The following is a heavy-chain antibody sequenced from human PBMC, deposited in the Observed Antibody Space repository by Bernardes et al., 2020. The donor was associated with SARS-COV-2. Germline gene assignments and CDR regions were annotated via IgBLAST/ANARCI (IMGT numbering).Heavy chain of an antibody. CDR1: GFTVSNTY. CDR3: ARDKEGLEYGDHRGVFDY. V-gene: IGHV3-66*01. CDR2: LYSGGST. J-gene: IGHJ4*02. Sequence: SLRLSCAASGFTVSNTYMNWVRQAPGKGLEWVSLLYSGGSTYYADSVKGRFIISRDNSKNTLYLQMNSLRAEDTAMYYCARDKEGLEYGDHRGVFDYWGQGALVTVTS. D-gene: IGHD4-17*01.